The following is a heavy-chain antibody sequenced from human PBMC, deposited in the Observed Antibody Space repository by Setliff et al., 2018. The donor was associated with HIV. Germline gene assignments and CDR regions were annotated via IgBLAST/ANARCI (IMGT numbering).Heavy chain of an antibody. V-gene: IGHV4-4*07. Sequence: PSETLSLTCTVSGGSISSYYWSWIRQPAGKGLEWIGRIYTSGSTNYNPSLESRVTISLDTSKSQFSLKLTSVTAADTAVYYCAREAALCSGDTCQYTFDSWGQGTLVTVSS. CDR1: GGSISSYY. D-gene: IGHD2-15*01. J-gene: IGHJ4*02. CDR2: IYTSGST. CDR3: AREAALCSGDTCQYTFDS.